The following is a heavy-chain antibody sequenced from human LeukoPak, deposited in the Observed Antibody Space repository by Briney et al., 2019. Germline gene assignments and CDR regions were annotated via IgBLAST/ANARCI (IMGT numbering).Heavy chain of an antibody. CDR3: ARGSTGAWDY. D-gene: IGHD1-1*01. CDR2: IYHSGST. Sequence: SQTLSLTCTVSGGSISSGGYYWSWIRQPPGKGLEWIGYIYHSGSTYCNPSLKSRVTISVDRSKNQFSLKLSSVTAADTAVYYCARGSTGAWDYWGQGTMVTVSS. CDR1: GGSISSGGYY. V-gene: IGHV4-30-2*01. J-gene: IGHJ3*01.